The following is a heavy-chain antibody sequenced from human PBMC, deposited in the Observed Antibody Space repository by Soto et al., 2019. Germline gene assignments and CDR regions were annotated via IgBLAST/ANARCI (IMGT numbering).Heavy chain of an antibody. D-gene: IGHD2-21*02. V-gene: IGHV2-5*02. CDR1: GFSLSTSGVG. J-gene: IGHJ4*02. CDR3: AHTTGGHCGGDCKRPAANNDY. Sequence: GSGATLVNPTQTLTLTCTFSGFSLSTSGVGVGWIRQPPGKALEWLALIYWDDDKRYSPSLKSRLTITKATSKNQVVLTMTNMDPVDTATYYCAHTTGGHCGGDCKRPAANNDYWGQGTLVTVSS. CDR2: IYWDDDK.